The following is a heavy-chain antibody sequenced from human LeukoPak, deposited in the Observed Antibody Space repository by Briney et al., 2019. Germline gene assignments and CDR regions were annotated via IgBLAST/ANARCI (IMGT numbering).Heavy chain of an antibody. Sequence: GSLRLSCAASGFTFSDYYMSWIRQAPGKGLEWIGSIYYSGSTYYNPSLKSRVTISVDTSKNQFSLKLSSVTAADTAVYYCARRSYYNRFDYWGQGTLVTVSS. J-gene: IGHJ4*02. V-gene: IGHV4-39*01. D-gene: IGHD3-10*01. CDR2: IYYSGST. CDR3: ARRSYYNRFDY. CDR1: GFTFSDYY.